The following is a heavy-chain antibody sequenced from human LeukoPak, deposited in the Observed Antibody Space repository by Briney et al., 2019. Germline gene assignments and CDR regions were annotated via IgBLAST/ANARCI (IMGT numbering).Heavy chain of an antibody. V-gene: IGHV3-48*03. D-gene: IGHD5-24*01. CDR1: GFTFSSYE. Sequence: PGGSLRLSCAASGFTFSSYEMTWVRQAPGKGLEWVSNITCRGTSINYADSVKGRFTISRDNARNSLYLQMNSLRAEDTAVYYCARSRRDNYYYFYGMDVWGQGTTVSVS. J-gene: IGHJ6*02. CDR2: ITCRGTSI. CDR3: ARSRRDNYYYFYGMDV.